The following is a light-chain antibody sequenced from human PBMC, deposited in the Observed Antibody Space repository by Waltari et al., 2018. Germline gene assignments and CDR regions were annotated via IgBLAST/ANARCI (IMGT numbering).Light chain of an antibody. J-gene: IGKJ2*03. V-gene: IGKV1-27*01. CDR2: GAV. Sequence: EIQMTQSPASLSAAAGDRVTNTCQASQGIIKSVAWYQQKPGKVPKLLISGAVTLQDGVPSRFSGSGSGADFTLTISSIQPEDIGIYYCQHDYGSPYSFGQGTKLEIK. CDR1: QGIIKS. CDR3: QHDYGSPYS.